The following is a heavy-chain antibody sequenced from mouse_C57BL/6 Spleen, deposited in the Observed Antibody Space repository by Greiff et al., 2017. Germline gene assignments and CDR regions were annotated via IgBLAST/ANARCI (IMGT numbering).Heavy chain of an antibody. D-gene: IGHD1-1*01. CDR3: AKDGHYSLDY. CDR2: ISYDGSN. Sequence: EVKLVESGPGLVKPSQSLSLTCSVTGYSITSGYYWHWIRQFPGNKLEWLGYISYDGSNNYNPSLKNRISITRDTSKNQFFLKLNSVTTEDTATYYCAKDGHYSLDYWGQGTTLTVSS. V-gene: IGHV3-6*01. CDR1: GYSITSGYY. J-gene: IGHJ2*01.